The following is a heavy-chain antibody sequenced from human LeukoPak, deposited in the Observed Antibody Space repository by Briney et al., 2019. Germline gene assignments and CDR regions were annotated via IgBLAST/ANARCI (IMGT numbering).Heavy chain of an antibody. J-gene: IGHJ6*02. CDR3: AADFWSGYPPYGMDV. V-gene: IGHV3-23*01. D-gene: IGHD3-3*01. CDR1: GFTFSSYA. Sequence: QAGGSLRLSCAASGFTFSSYAMSWVRQAPGKGLEWVPAISGSGGSTYYADSVKGRFTISRDNSKNTLYLQMNSLRAEDTAVYYCAADFWSGYPPYGMDVWGQGTTVTVSS. CDR2: ISGSGGST.